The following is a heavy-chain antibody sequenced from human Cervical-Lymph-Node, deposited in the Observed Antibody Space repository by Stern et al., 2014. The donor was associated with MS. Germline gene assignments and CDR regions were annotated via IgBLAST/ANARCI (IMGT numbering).Heavy chain of an antibody. CDR3: ARGAVAGNFDY. Sequence: QVQLVESGPGLVKPSQTLSLTCTVSGGSISSGSYYWSWIRQPAGKGLEWIGRIYTSGSTNYNPSLNSRVTISVDTPKNQFSLKLSSVTAADTAVYYCARGAVAGNFDYWGQGTLVTVSS. V-gene: IGHV4-61*02. D-gene: IGHD6-19*01. CDR2: IYTSGST. CDR1: GGSISSGSYY. J-gene: IGHJ4*02.